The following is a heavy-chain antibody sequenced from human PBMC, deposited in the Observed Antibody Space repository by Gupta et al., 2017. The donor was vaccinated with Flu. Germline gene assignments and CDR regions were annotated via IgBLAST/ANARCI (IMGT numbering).Heavy chain of an antibody. J-gene: IGHJ4*02. V-gene: IGHV3-23*01. D-gene: IGHD1-7*01. CDR1: GFTFSSYA. Sequence: EVQLLESGGGLVQPGGSLRLSCAASGFTFSSYAMSWVRQAPGKGLEWVSAISGSGGSTYYADSVKGRFTISRDNAKKTLYLQMNSLRAEDTAVYYCAKEVGITGTTELLETPSYFDYWGQGTLVTVSS. CDR3: AKEVGITGTTELLETPSYFDY. CDR2: ISGSGGST.